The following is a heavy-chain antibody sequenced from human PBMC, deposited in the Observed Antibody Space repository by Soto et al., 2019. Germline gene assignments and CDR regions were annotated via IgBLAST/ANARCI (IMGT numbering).Heavy chain of an antibody. CDR1: GFTFSSYA. CDR2: ISYDGSNK. CDR3: ARGPGYSTGCGFDY. Sequence: QVQLVESGGGVVQPGKSLRLSCAASGFTFSSYAMQWVRQAPGKGLEWVAVISYDGSNKYYADSVKGRFTISRDNSKNTLYLQTNSLRAADTAVYYCARGPGYSTGCGFDYWGQGTMVTVSS. D-gene: IGHD6-19*01. V-gene: IGHV3-30-3*01. J-gene: IGHJ4*02.